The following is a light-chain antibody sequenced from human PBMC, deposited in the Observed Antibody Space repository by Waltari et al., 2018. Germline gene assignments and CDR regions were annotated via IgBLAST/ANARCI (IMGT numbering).Light chain of an antibody. CDR1: NIGTKM. Sequence: SYVLTQPPSVSVAPGKTARITCWGNNIGTKMGHRYQQKPGQAPVLVIYYDSDRPSGIPERFSGSNSGNTATLTISRVEAGDEADYYCQVWDSSSDHRVFGGGTKLTVL. CDR3: QVWDSSSDHRV. J-gene: IGLJ3*02. CDR2: YDS. V-gene: IGLV3-21*04.